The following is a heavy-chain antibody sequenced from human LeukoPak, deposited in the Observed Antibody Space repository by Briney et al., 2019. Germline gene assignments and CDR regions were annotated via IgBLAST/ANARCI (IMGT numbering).Heavy chain of an antibody. CDR2: IYSGGST. D-gene: IGHD4-17*01. CDR1: GFTFSSYA. CDR3: SGVRVTTTLIDY. J-gene: IGHJ4*02. Sequence: GGSLRLSCAASGFTFSSYAMSWVRQAPGKGLEWVSVIYSGGSTYYADSVKGRFTISRDNSKNTLYLQMNSLRAEDTAVYYRSGVRVTTTLIDYWGQGTLVTVSS. V-gene: IGHV3-53*01.